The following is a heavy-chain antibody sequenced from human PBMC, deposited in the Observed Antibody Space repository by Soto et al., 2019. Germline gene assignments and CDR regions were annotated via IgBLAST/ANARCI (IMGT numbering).Heavy chain of an antibody. V-gene: IGHV3-23*01. D-gene: IGHD2-8*01. CDR1: GFTFSAYA. J-gene: IGHJ3*02. Sequence: EVQLLESGGGVVQPGGSLRLSCAASGFTFSAYAMSWVRQAPGKGLQWVSGVGGSDTDKHYADSVRGRFTVSRDNSKNQLYLQVNSLRVDDTAVYYCAKDATAVNGVWDPFDMWGQGTEVTVSS. CDR3: AKDATAVNGVWDPFDM. CDR2: VGGSDTDK.